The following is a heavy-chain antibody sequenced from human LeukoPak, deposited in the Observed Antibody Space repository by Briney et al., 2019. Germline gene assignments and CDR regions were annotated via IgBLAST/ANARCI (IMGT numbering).Heavy chain of an antibody. J-gene: IGHJ4*02. V-gene: IGHV1-46*01. CDR3: ARDNTAAGPFDY. D-gene: IGHD6-13*01. CDR2: IDPSGGST. CDR1: GYTFTSYY. Sequence: ASVKVSFKASGYTFTSYYMRWVRQAPGQGLEWMGIIDPSGGSTSYAQKFQGRVTMTRDTSTSTVYMDLSSLRSEDTAVYYCARDNTAAGPFDYWGQGTLVTVSS.